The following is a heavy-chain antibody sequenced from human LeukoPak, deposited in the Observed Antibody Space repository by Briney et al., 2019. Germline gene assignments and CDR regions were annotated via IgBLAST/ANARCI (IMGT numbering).Heavy chain of an antibody. D-gene: IGHD4-17*01. J-gene: IGHJ4*02. V-gene: IGHV3-53*01. CDR1: GFTVSSNY. Sequence: GGSLRLSCAASGFTVSSNYMSWVRQAPGKGLEWVSVIYSGGSTYYADSVKGRFTISRDNSKNTLYLQMNSLRAEDTAVYYCASDSRDYGDYARDYWGQGTLVTVSS. CDR2: IYSGGST. CDR3: ASDSRDYGDYARDY.